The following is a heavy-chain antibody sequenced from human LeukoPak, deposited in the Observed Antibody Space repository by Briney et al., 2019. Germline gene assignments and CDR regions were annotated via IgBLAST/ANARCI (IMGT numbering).Heavy chain of an antibody. D-gene: IGHD2-15*01. CDR3: AKEMLGYCSGGSCNNWFDP. V-gene: IGHV3-30*04. J-gene: IGHJ5*02. Sequence: GGSLRLSCAASGFTFFTYSMHWVRQAPGKGLEWVAVISYDGSNKYYADSVKGRLTIPRDNSKNTLYLQMNSLRAEDTAVYYCAKEMLGYCSGGSCNNWFDPWGQGTLVTVSS. CDR2: ISYDGSNK. CDR1: GFTFFTYS.